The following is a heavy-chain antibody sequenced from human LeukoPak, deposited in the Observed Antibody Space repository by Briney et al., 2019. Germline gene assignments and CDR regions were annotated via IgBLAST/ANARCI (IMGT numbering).Heavy chain of an antibody. CDR1: GGTFSSYA. CDR2: IIPIFGTA. J-gene: IGHJ4*02. D-gene: IGHD3-9*01. Sequence: ASVKVSCKASGGTFSSYAISWVRQAPGQGLEWMGGIIPIFGTANYAQKFQGRVTITADKSTSTAYMELSSLRSEDTAVYYCARERYFDWLSVFDYWGQGTLVTVSS. V-gene: IGHV1-69*06. CDR3: ARERYFDWLSVFDY.